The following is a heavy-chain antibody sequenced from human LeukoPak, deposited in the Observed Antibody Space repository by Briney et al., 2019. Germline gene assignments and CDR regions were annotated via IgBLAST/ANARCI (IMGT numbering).Heavy chain of an antibody. CDR1: GGSISSSSYY. CDR2: IYYSGST. CDR3: ASPPITMIVVAPEWDWFDP. V-gene: IGHV4-39*07. Sequence: SETLSLTCTVSGGSISSSSYYWGWIRQPPGKGLEWIGSIYYSGSTYYNPSLKSRVTISVDTSKNQFSLKLSSVTAADTAVYYCASPPITMIVVAPEWDWFDPWGQGTLVTVSS. D-gene: IGHD3-22*01. J-gene: IGHJ5*02.